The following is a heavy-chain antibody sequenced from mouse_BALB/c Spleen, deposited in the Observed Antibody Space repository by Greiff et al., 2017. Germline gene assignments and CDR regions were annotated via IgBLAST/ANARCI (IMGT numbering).Heavy chain of an antibody. CDR3: ARRYYGSSLYYAMDY. CDR1: GFNIKDYY. J-gene: IGHJ4*01. V-gene: IGHV14-1*02. Sequence: EVQLQQSGAELVRPGALVKLSCKASGFNIKDYYMHWVKQRPEQGLEWIGWIDPENGNTIYDPKFQGKASITADTSSNTAYLQLSSLTSEDTAVYYCARRYYGSSLYYAMDYWGQGTSGTVSS. D-gene: IGHD1-1*01. CDR2: IDPENGNT.